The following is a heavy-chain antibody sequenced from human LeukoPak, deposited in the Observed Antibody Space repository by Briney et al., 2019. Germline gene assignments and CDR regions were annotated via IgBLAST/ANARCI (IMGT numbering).Heavy chain of an antibody. D-gene: IGHD5-12*01. CDR1: GFTFRSYT. CDR2: ISTSSSYI. Sequence: GGSLRLSCAASGFTFRSYTMNWVRQAPGKGLEWVSSISTSSSYIYYADSVKGRFTIPRDNAKNSLYLQMNSLRAEDTAVYYCASGYDPIDYWGQGTLVTVSS. V-gene: IGHV3-21*01. J-gene: IGHJ4*02. CDR3: ASGYDPIDY.